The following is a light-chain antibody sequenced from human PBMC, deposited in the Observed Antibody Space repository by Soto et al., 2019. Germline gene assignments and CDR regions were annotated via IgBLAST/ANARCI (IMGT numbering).Light chain of an antibody. CDR1: QSVLYSSNNNNY. Sequence: DIVMTQSPDSLAVSLGERATINCKSSQSVLYSSNNNNYLAWYQQKPGQLPKLLIYWASARESGVPDRFSGSGSGTDFTLTISSLQAEDVAIYYCQQFYNSPYTFGQGTKLEIK. CDR3: QQFYNSPYT. CDR2: WAS. V-gene: IGKV4-1*01. J-gene: IGKJ2*01.